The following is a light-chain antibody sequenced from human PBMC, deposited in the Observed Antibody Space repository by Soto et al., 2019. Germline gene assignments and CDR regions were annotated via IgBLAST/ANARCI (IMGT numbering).Light chain of an antibody. CDR2: SYN. CDR1: SSNIGSNT. CDR3: ATWDDSLNGYV. V-gene: IGLV1-44*01. J-gene: IGLJ1*01. Sequence: VLTQPPSASGTPGQRVTISCSGNSSNIGSNTVNWYQQLPGTAPKLLIYSYNQRPSGVPHRFSGSKSGTSASLAISGLQSEDEADYYCATWDDSLNGYVFGTGTKVPS.